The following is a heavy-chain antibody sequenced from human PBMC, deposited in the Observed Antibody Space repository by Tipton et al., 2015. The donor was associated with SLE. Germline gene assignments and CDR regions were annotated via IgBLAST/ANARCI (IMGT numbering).Heavy chain of an antibody. J-gene: IGHJ3*02. CDR2: IYSTGTT. CDR1: GDSITNLNDF. CDR3: ARDPIRFCRGVVCDGPPPFDI. D-gene: IGHD2-21*02. V-gene: IGHV4-39*07. Sequence: TLSLTCTVSGDSITNLNDFWGWIRQPPGKGLEWIGSIYSTGTTYYNASFKDRVTMSIDTSTNQFSLRLASVTAADTATYYCARDPIRFCRGVVCDGPPPFDIWGQGTVVTVSS.